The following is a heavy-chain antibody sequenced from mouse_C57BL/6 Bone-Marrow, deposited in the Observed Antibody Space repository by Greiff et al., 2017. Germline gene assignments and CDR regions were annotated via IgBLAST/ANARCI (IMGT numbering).Heavy chain of an antibody. J-gene: IGHJ4*01. V-gene: IGHV1-72*01. D-gene: IGHD1-1*01. CDR2: IEPNSGGT. CDR3: ARGTVVATDYAMDY. Sequence: QVQLQQPGAELVKPGASVKLSCKASGYTFTSYWMHWVKQRPGRGLEWIGRIEPNSGGTKYNEKFKSKATMTVDKPSSTAYMQLSSRTSEDAAVYYCARGTVVATDYAMDYWGQGTSVTVSS. CDR1: GYTFTSYW.